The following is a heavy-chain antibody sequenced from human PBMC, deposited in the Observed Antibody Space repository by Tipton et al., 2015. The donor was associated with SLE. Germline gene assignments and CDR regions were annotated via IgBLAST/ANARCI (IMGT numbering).Heavy chain of an antibody. Sequence: TLSLTCSVSGGSISSNYWIWIRQPPGKGLEWIGHVYYLGATNYSPSFESRVAMSVDTSKNQFSLRLRSVTAADTAVYYCARLAHYNSNWYLGVWGQGSLVTVSS. V-gene: IGHV4-59*08. D-gene: IGHD3-22*01. CDR2: VYYLGAT. J-gene: IGHJ4*02. CDR3: ARLAHYNSNWYLGV. CDR1: GGSISSNY.